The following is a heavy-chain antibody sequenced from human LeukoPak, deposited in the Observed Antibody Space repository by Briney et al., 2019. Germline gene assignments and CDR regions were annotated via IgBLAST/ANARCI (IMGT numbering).Heavy chain of an antibody. J-gene: IGHJ3*02. CDR3: AKSKYSGRPYASDI. D-gene: IGHD1-26*01. V-gene: IGHV3-23*01. Sequence: PGGSLRLSCAAPGFTFSSYAMSWVRQAPGKGLEWVSTISGGAGGTYYAHTVRGSFTITRDTSNNTLYLQMNSLRAEDTAVYYCAKSKYSGRPYASDIWGQGTMVTVSS. CDR2: ISGGAGGT. CDR1: GFTFSSYA.